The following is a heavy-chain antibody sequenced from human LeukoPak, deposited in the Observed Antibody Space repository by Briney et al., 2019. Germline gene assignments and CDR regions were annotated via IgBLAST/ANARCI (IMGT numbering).Heavy chain of an antibody. V-gene: IGHV3-23*01. J-gene: IGHJ4*02. CDR3: AKNSGGGWWTLGSLDY. D-gene: IGHD1-26*01. CDR1: GFTFSSYA. CDR2: ISGSGGST. Sequence: GGSLRLSCAASGFTFSSYAMSWVRQAPGKGLEWVSAISGSGGSTYYADSVKGRFTISRDNSKNTLYLQMNSLRAEDTAVYYCAKNSGGGWWTLGSLDYWGQGTLVTVSS.